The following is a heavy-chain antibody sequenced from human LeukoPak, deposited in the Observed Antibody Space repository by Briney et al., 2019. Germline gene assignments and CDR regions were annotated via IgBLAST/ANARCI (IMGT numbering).Heavy chain of an antibody. CDR1: GYTFTSYY. J-gene: IGHJ5*02. V-gene: IGHV1-46*01. CDR2: MNPTGGIT. CDR3: ARGGGDYYGSGSP. Sequence: ASVKVSCRAFGYTFTSYYIHWVRQAPGEGLEWMGIMNPTGGITTYAQKFQGRITLTRDMSTSTIYMELSSLRSEDTAVYYCARGGGDYYGSGSPWGQGTLVTVSS. D-gene: IGHD3-10*01.